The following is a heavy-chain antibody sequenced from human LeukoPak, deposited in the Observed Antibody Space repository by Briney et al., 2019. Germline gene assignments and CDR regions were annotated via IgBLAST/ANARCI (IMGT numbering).Heavy chain of an antibody. CDR3: ARRYYYGSGSYDSYYYYYMDV. CDR2: IIPIFGTA. V-gene: IGHV1-69*13. D-gene: IGHD3-10*01. J-gene: IGHJ6*03. CDR1: GGTFSSYA. Sequence: ASVKVSCKASGGTFSSYAISWVRQAPGQGLEWMGGIIPIFGTANYAQKFQGRVTITADESTSTAYMELSSLRSEDTAVYYCARRYYYGSGSYDSYYYYYMDVWGKGTTVTISS.